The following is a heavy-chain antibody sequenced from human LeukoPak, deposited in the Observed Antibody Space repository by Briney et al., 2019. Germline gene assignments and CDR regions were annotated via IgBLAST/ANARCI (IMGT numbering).Heavy chain of an antibody. CDR2: INHSGST. CDR1: GGSFSGCY. Sequence: SETLSLTCAVYGGSFSGCYWSWIRQPPGKGLEWIGEINHSGSTNYNPSLKSRVTISVDTSKNQFSLKLSSVTAADTAVYYCARRVGAGFDYWGQGTLVTVSS. V-gene: IGHV4-34*01. D-gene: IGHD1-26*01. J-gene: IGHJ4*02. CDR3: ARRVGAGFDY.